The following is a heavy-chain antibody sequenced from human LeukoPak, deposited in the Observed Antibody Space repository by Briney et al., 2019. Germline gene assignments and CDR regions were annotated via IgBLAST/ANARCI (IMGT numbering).Heavy chain of an antibody. V-gene: IGHV4-4*02. CDR1: GGSISSSNW. Sequence: SETLSLTCAVSGGSISSSNWWSWVRQPPGKGLEWIGEIYHSGSTNYNPSLKSRVTISVDKSKNQFSLKLSSVTAADTAVYYCARDSGYYYDSSGYFAAFDIWGQGTMVTVSS. J-gene: IGHJ3*02. CDR3: ARDSGYYYDSSGYFAAFDI. CDR2: IYHSGST. D-gene: IGHD3-22*01.